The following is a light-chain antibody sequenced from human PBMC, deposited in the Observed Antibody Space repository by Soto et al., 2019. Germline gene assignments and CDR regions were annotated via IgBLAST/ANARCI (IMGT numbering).Light chain of an antibody. CDR1: QSVSRN. CDR3: QQRSNWAT. CDR2: DAS. J-gene: IGKJ3*01. Sequence: EIVLTQSPATLCLSPGERATLSCRASQSVSRNLAWYQQKPGQAPRLLIYDASNRATGIPARFSGSGSVTDFTLTISILEPEDFAVYYCQQRSNWATVGPGTKVDIK. V-gene: IGKV3-11*01.